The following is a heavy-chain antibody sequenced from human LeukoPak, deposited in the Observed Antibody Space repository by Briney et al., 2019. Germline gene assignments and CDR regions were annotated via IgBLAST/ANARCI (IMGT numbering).Heavy chain of an antibody. V-gene: IGHV1-2*02. Sequence: ASVKVSCKASGYTFTGYYMHWVRQAPGQGLEWMGWINPNSGGTNYAQKFQGRVTITADKSTSTAYMELSSLRSEDTAVYYCARVRGVMVVDYWGQGTLVTVSS. CDR1: GYTFTGYY. J-gene: IGHJ4*02. CDR2: INPNSGGT. CDR3: ARVRGVMVVDY. D-gene: IGHD3-10*01.